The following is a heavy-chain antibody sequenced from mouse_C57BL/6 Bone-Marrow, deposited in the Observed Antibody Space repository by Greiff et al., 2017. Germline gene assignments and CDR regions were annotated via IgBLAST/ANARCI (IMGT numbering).Heavy chain of an antibody. CDR2: IDPETGGT. Sequence: VQLQQSGAELVRPGASVTLSCKASGYTFTDYEMHWVKQTHVHGLEWIGAIDPETGGTAYNQKFKGKAILTADQSSSTAYMELHRLKSEDSAVYDCTRGYYGSRVFDYGGKGTTLTVSS. V-gene: IGHV1-15*01. D-gene: IGHD1-1*01. CDR1: GYTFTDYE. CDR3: TRGYYGSRVFDY. J-gene: IGHJ2*01.